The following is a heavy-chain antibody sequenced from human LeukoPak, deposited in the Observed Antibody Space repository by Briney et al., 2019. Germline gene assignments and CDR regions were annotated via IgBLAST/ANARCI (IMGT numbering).Heavy chain of an antibody. J-gene: IGHJ4*02. CDR2: ISYDGSNK. Sequence: GGSLRLSCSASGFTFSNYGMHWVRQAPGKGLEWVAIISYDGSNKYYADSVKGRFTISRDNSKNTLYLQMNSLRAEDTAVYYCAKSCLDTYYDTLTGSDYWGQGTLVTVSS. D-gene: IGHD3-9*01. CDR1: GFTFSNYG. CDR3: AKSCLDTYYDTLTGSDY. V-gene: IGHV3-30*18.